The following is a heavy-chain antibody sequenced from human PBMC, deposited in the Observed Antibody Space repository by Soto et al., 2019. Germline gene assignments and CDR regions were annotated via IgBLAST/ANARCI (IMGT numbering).Heavy chain of an antibody. D-gene: IGHD2-2*01. CDR3: VKVLARGVGVPRFYFDS. CDR2: MNPNSGNT. CDR1: GYTFTSYD. Sequence: ASVKVSCKASGYTFTSYDINWVRQATGQGLEWMGWMNPNSGNTGYAQKFQGRVTMTRNTSISTAYMELSSLRAEDTAVYYCVKVLARGVGVPRFYFDSWGQGALVTVSS. J-gene: IGHJ4*02. V-gene: IGHV1-8*01.